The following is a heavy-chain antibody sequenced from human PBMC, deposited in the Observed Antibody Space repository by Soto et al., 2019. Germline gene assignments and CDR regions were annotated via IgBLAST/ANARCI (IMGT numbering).Heavy chain of an antibody. D-gene: IGHD3-16*01. V-gene: IGHV4-34*01. CDR2: INHSGST. Sequence: SETLSLTCAVYGWSFSGYYWSWIRQPPGKGLEWIGEINHSGSTNYNPSLKSRVTISVDTSKNQFSLKLSSVTAAGTAVYYCARGGRLRLGELPRLNAEYFQHWGQGTLVTVSS. CDR3: ARGGRLRLGELPRLNAEYFQH. CDR1: GWSFSGYY. J-gene: IGHJ1*01.